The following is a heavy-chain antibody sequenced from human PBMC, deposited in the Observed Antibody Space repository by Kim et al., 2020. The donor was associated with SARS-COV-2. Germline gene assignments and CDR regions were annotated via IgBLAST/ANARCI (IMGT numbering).Heavy chain of an antibody. CDR3: STEAGSGWPFDY. J-gene: IGHJ4*02. CDR2: LKTKSDGATP. V-gene: IGHV3-15*01. Sequence: GGSLRLSCAASGFAFSKAWMTWVRQAPGKGLEWVGRLKTKSDGATPDYAAPVKGRFIISRDDSKNMVYLQMNSLKTEDTAVYYCSTEAGSGWPFDYWGQGTLVTVSS. D-gene: IGHD6-25*01. CDR1: GFAFSKAW.